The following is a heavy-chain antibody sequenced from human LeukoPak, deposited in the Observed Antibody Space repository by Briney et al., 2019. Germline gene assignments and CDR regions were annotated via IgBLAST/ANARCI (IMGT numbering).Heavy chain of an antibody. CDR1: GFTFDDYA. J-gene: IGHJ3*02. CDR3: AKAHWSQQAAAAGWAAFDI. D-gene: IGHD6-13*01. CDR2: ISWNSGSI. V-gene: IGHV3-9*01. Sequence: QPGGSLRLSCAASGFTFDDYAMHWVRQAPGKGLEWVSGISWNSGSIGYADSVKGRFTISRDNAKNSLYLQMNSLRAEDTALYYCAKAHWSQQAAAAGWAAFDIWGQGTMVTVSS.